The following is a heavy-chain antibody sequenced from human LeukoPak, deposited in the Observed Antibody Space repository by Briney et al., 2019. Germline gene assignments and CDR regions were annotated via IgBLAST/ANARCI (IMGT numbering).Heavy chain of an antibody. CDR2: INNDGRTT. V-gene: IGHV3-74*01. J-gene: IGHJ4*02. CDR1: GFTSRSYW. CDR3: GRDRVPGVIDY. D-gene: IGHD2-2*01. Sequence: GGSLRLSCAVSGFTSRSYWMHRVCQAPGQGLVWVSRINNDGRTTIYADSVKGRFTISRDNTKNTAYLQMNSLRGEDTAVYYCGRDRVPGVIDYWGQGTLVTVSS.